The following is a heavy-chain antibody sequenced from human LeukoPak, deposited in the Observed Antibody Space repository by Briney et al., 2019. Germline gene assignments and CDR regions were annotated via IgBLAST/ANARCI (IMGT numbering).Heavy chain of an antibody. V-gene: IGHV4-4*07. J-gene: IGHJ4*02. CDR2: IYTSGST. Sequence: PSETLSPTCTVSGGSISSYYWSWIRQPAGKGLEWIGRIYTSGSTNYNPSLKSRVTMSVDTSKNQFSLKLSSVTAADTAVYYCARGPKYYDFWSGYSVTLDYWGQGTLVTVSS. CDR1: GGSISSYY. CDR3: ARGPKYYDFWSGYSVTLDY. D-gene: IGHD3-3*01.